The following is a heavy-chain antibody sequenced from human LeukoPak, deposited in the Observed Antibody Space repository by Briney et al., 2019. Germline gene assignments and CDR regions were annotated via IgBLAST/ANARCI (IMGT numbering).Heavy chain of an antibody. J-gene: IGHJ3*02. CDR1: GFSFSNHG. Sequence: GGSLRLSCAASGFSFSNHGMHWVRQAPGKGLEWVAVVSHDGGNHYYADSVRGRFTISRDDSKNTLYLQMNSLRPEDTAVYYCVGAGGFDIWGQGTMVTVSS. V-gene: IGHV3-30*03. D-gene: IGHD3-10*01. CDR3: VGAGGFDI. CDR2: VSHDGGNH.